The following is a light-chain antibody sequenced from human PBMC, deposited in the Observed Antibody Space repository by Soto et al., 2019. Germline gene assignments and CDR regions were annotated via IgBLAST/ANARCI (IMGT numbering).Light chain of an antibody. CDR3: QQYNYWPPIT. Sequence: EMLMTPSPATLSVSPGERVTLSCTASQSVNSKVAWYQQKPGQAPRLLIYGASTRATGIPARFSGSGSGTEFTLTISSLQSEDFAVYYCQQYNYWPPITFGQGTRLEI. J-gene: IGKJ5*01. CDR2: GAS. CDR1: QSVNSK. V-gene: IGKV3-15*01.